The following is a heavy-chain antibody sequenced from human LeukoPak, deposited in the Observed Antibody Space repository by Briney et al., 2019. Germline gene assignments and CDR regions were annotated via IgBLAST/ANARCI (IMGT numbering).Heavy chain of an antibody. Sequence: GGSLRLSCAASGFTFSSYEMNWVRQAPGKGLEWVSYISSSGSTRYYADSVKGRFTISRDNSKNTLYLQMNSLRAEDTAIYYCAKASAASFNYYFDYWGQGTLVTVSS. CDR1: GFTFSSYE. J-gene: IGHJ4*02. CDR2: ISSSGSTR. CDR3: AKASAASFNYYFDY. V-gene: IGHV3-48*03. D-gene: IGHD4-11*01.